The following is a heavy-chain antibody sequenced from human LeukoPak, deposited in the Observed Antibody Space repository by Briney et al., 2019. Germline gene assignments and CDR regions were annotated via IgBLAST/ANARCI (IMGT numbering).Heavy chain of an antibody. Sequence: ASVKVSCKASGYTFTSYAMHWVRQAPGQGLEWMGWISAYNGNTNYAQKLQGRVTMTTDTSTSTAYMELRSLRSDDTAVYYCARGGDYYDSSGYGTLDYWGQGTLVTVSS. CDR1: GYTFTSYA. D-gene: IGHD3-22*01. J-gene: IGHJ4*02. CDR2: ISAYNGNT. CDR3: ARGGDYYDSSGYGTLDY. V-gene: IGHV1-18*01.